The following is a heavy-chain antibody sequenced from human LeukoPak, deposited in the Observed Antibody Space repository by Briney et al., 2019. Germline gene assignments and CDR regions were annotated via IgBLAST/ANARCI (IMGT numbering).Heavy chain of an antibody. CDR1: GGSISSGGYY. CDR2: IYYSGST. Sequence: SETLSLTCTVSGGSISSGGYYWSWIRQHPGKGLEWIGYIYYSGSTYYNPSLKSRVTISVDTSKNQFSLKLSSVTAADTAVYYCARVGIAAAGSSNYWGQGTLVTVSS. J-gene: IGHJ4*02. D-gene: IGHD6-13*01. V-gene: IGHV4-31*03. CDR3: ARVGIAAAGSSNY.